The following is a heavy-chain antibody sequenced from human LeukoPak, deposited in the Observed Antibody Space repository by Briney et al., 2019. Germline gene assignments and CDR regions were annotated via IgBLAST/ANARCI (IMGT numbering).Heavy chain of an antibody. CDR1: GFTFSSYW. CDR2: INTDGSST. V-gene: IGHV3-74*01. D-gene: IGHD6-19*01. J-gene: IGHJ2*01. CDR3: AKVERDSSGWNWYFDL. Sequence: PGGSLRLSCAASGFTFSSYWMHWVRQAPGKGLVWVSRINTDGSSTSYADSVKGRFTISRDNAKNTLYLQMNSLRAEDTAVYYCAKVERDSSGWNWYFDLWGRGTLVTVSS.